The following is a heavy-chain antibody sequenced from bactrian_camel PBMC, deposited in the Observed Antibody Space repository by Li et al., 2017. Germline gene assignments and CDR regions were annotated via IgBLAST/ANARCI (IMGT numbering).Heavy chain of an antibody. CDR2: IDSDGAT. Sequence: HVQLVESGGGSVQAGGTLRLSCDASRAFPRFDMSWVRQAPGKEREGLASIDSDGATMYADSIKGRFTISQDKDKDTVYLQLNSATPDDTAVYSCQSRCFRDGNWRLVRGMGTQVTVS. CDR1: RAFPRFD. V-gene: IGHV3S68*01. J-gene: IGHJ4*01. CDR3: QSRCFRDGNWRLV. D-gene: IGHD1*01.